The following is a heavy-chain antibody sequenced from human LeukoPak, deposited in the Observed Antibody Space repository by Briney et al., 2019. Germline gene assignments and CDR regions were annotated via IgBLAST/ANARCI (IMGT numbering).Heavy chain of an antibody. V-gene: IGHV3-53*01. J-gene: IGHJ4*02. Sequence: GGSLRLSCAASGFTFNDYYMTWLRQAPGKGLEWVSFIYSDNTHYSDSVKGRFTISRDNSKNTLYLQMNSLRAEDTAVYYCARRAGAYSHPYDYWGQGTLVTVSS. CDR2: IYSDNT. CDR1: GFTFNDYY. CDR3: ARRAGAYSHPYDY. D-gene: IGHD4/OR15-4a*01.